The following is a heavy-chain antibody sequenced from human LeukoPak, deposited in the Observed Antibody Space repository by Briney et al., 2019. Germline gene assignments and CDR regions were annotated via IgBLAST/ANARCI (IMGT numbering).Heavy chain of an antibody. Sequence: SETLSLTCAVYGGSLSGYYWSWIRQPPGKGLEWIGEINHSGSTNYNPSLKSRVTISVDTSKNQFSLKLSSVTAADTAVYYCARGVLGIYYYYYYGMDVWGKGTTVTVSS. J-gene: IGHJ6*04. CDR1: GGSLSGYY. D-gene: IGHD2-21*01. V-gene: IGHV4-34*01. CDR3: ARGVLGIYYYYYYGMDV. CDR2: INHSGST.